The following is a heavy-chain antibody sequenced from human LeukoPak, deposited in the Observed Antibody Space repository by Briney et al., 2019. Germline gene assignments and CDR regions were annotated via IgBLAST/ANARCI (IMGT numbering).Heavy chain of an antibody. D-gene: IGHD6-13*01. Sequence: PGESLKISCAASGFTFSSYAMSWVRQAPGKGLEWVSGTSGSGTGTYYADSVKGRFTISRDNSKNTLYLQMSSLRAEDTAIFYCTKGSRSSGGHYFDYWGQGTLVTVSS. CDR1: GFTFSSYA. J-gene: IGHJ4*02. V-gene: IGHV3-23*01. CDR3: TKGSRSSGGHYFDY. CDR2: TSGSGTGT.